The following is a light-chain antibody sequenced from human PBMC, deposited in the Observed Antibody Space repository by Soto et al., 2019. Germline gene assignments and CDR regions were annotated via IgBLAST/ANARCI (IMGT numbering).Light chain of an antibody. Sequence: EIVLTQSPGTLSLSPGERATLSCRASQSVSSTYLAWYQQKPGQAPRLLIYGASSRATGIPDRFIGSGSGTDFTLTISRLEPEDFAVYYCQQYGSSPPITFCQGTRLEIK. V-gene: IGKV3-20*01. CDR3: QQYGSSPPIT. J-gene: IGKJ5*01. CDR2: GAS. CDR1: QSVSSTY.